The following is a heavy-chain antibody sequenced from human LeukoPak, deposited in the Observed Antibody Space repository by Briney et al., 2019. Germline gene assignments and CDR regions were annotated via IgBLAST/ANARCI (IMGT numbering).Heavy chain of an antibody. CDR3: ARGKFMITFGGVIVYDAFDI. CDR1: GDSLTMGTTY. V-gene: IGHV4-61*02. D-gene: IGHD3-16*02. Sequence: PPQTLSLTCTLSGDSLTMGTTYWSWIRQPAGRGLEWIGLIYASGTTNYNPSLKSRVTISVDTAKNQFSLKLSSVTAADTAVYYCARGKFMITFGGVIVYDAFDIWGQGTMVTVSS. CDR2: IYASGTT. J-gene: IGHJ3*02.